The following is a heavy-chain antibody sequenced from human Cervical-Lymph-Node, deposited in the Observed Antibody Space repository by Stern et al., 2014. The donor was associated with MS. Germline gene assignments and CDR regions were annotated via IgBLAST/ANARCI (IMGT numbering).Heavy chain of an antibody. V-gene: IGHV4-59*01. Sequence: VQLEESGPGLVKPSETLSLTCTVSGGSISSYYWSWIRQPPGKGLEWIGYIYYSGSTNYNPSLKSRVTISVDTSKNQFSLKLSSVTAADTAVYYCARGYCSGGSCWLFDYWGQGTLVTVSS. CDR2: IYYSGST. CDR1: GGSISSYY. D-gene: IGHD2-15*01. CDR3: ARGYCSGGSCWLFDY. J-gene: IGHJ4*02.